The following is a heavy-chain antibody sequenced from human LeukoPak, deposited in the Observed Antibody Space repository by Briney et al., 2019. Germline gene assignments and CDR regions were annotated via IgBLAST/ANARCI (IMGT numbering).Heavy chain of an antibody. V-gene: IGHV1-58*01. D-gene: IGHD3-9*01. CDR3: AAPHYDILLNYYNYGMDV. J-gene: IGHJ6*04. Sequence: TSVKVSCKASGFTFTSSAVQWVRQARGQRLEWIGWIVVGSGNTNYAQKFQERVTITRDMSTSTAYMELSSLRSEDTAVYYCAAPHYDILLNYYNYGMDVWGKGTTVTVSS. CDR2: IVVGSGNT. CDR1: GFTFTSSA.